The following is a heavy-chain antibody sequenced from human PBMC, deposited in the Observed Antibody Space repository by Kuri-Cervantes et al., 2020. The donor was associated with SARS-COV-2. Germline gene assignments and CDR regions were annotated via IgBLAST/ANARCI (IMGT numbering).Heavy chain of an antibody. V-gene: IGHV4-39*07. CDR3: ATGECGGYHYNMDV. CDR2: CDYSATS. Sequence: ESLKISCTVSGESIGSGRHHWVWIRQPPGKGLEWVGSCDYSATSYYNPSLKSRVTISEDTSKNQVSLKMTSLTAADTAVYYCATGECGGYHYNMDVWGKGTTVTVSS. CDR1: GESIGSGRHH. J-gene: IGHJ6*03. D-gene: IGHD3-22*01.